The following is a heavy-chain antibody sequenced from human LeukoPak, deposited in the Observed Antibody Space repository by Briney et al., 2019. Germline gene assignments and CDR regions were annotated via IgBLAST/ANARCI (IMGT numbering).Heavy chain of an antibody. V-gene: IGHV4-39*07. J-gene: IGHJ5*02. D-gene: IGHD2-15*01. CDR1: GDTISSSSYY. Sequence: SETLSLTCTVSGDTISSSSYYWGWIRQPPGKGLEWIGSFSYSGSTYYNPSLKSRVTISVDTSKNQFSLKLSSVTAADTAVYYCARDRTVVVVVAATQAHWFDPWGQGTLVTVSS. CDR3: ARDRTVVVVVAATQAHWFDP. CDR2: FSYSGST.